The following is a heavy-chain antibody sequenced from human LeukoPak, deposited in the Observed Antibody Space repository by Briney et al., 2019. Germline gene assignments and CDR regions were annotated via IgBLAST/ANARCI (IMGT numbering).Heavy chain of an antibody. D-gene: IGHD5-18*01. CDR1: GFTFSSYA. CDR3: AKVGGNSYGPLDY. J-gene: IGHJ4*02. V-gene: IGHV3-23*01. Sequence: GGSLRLSCAASGFTFSSYAMSWVRQAPGKGLEWVSAISGSGGSTYYADSVKGRFTISRDNSKNTLYLQMNSLRVEDTAFYYCAKVGGNSYGPLDYWGQGTLVTVSS. CDR2: ISGSGGST.